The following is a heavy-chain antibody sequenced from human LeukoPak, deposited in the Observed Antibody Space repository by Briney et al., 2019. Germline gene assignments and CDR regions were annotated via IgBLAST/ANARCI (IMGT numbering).Heavy chain of an antibody. J-gene: IGHJ4*02. CDR2: MNPNSGNT. CDR1: GYTFTSYD. Sequence: ASVKVSCKASGYTFTSYDINWVRQATGQGLEWMGWMNPNSGNTGYAQKFQGRVTMTRNTSISTAYMELSSLRSEDTAVYCCATVDYYDSSGPFDYWGQGTLVTVSS. D-gene: IGHD3-22*01. V-gene: IGHV1-8*01. CDR3: ATVDYYDSSGPFDY.